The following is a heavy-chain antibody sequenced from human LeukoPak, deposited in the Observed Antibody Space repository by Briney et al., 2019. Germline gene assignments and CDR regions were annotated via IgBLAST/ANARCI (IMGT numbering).Heavy chain of an antibody. Sequence: SQTLSLTCAISGDSVSSNSAAWNWIRQSPSRGLEWRGRTYYRSKWYNDYAVSVKSRITINPDTSKNQFSLQLNSVTPEDTAVYYCASGGQDYYGSGSYYFQHWGQGTLVTVSS. CDR1: GDSVSSNSAA. CDR3: ASGGQDYYGSGSYYFQH. CDR2: TYYRSKWYN. D-gene: IGHD3-10*01. V-gene: IGHV6-1*01. J-gene: IGHJ1*01.